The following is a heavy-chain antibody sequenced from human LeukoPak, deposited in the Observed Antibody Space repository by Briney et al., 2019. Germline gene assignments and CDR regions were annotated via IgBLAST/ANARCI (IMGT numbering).Heavy chain of an antibody. CDR3: ARAYCSSTSCYRWFDP. V-gene: IGHV1-18*01. Sequence: ASVKVSCKASGYTFTSYGISRVRQAPGHGLEWMGWISAYNGNTNYAQKLQGRVTMTTDTSTSTAYMELRSLRSDDTAVYYCARAYCSSTSCYRWFDPWGQGTLVTVSS. CDR2: ISAYNGNT. CDR1: GYTFTSYG. D-gene: IGHD2-2*01. J-gene: IGHJ5*02.